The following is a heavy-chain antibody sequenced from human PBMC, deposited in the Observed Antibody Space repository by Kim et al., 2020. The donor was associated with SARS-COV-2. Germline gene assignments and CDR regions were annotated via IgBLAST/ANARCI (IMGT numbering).Heavy chain of an antibody. CDR3: ARDRNMVRGGYGMDV. D-gene: IGHD3-10*01. Sequence: QKFQGRVTITADESTGTAYMELSSLRSEDTAVYYCARDRNMVRGGYGMDVWGQGTTVTVSS. J-gene: IGHJ6*02. V-gene: IGHV1-69*01.